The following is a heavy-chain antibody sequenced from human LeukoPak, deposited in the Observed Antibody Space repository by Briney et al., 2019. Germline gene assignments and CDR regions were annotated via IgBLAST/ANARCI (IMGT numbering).Heavy chain of an antibody. CDR1: GYTFTGYY. CDR3: ARRITIFGVVAENHYFDY. Sequence: ASVKVSCKASGYTFTGYYMHWVRQAPGQGLEWMGWINPNSGGTNYAQKFQGRDTMTRDTSISTAYMELSRLRSDDTAVYYCARRITIFGVVAENHYFDYWGQGTLVTVSS. J-gene: IGHJ4*02. V-gene: IGHV1-2*02. D-gene: IGHD3-3*01. CDR2: INPNSGGT.